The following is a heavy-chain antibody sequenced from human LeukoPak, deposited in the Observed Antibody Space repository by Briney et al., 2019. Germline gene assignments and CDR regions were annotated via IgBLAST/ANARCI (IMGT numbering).Heavy chain of an antibody. CDR1: GVIFSNYH. J-gene: IGHJ1*01. CDR3: ETVGRRWGLQH. V-gene: IGHV3-11*04. Sequence: GGSLRLSCAASGVIFSNYHMSWIRQAPGKGLEWISYISSIGTTTDYADSVKGRFTISRDNAKNSMYLQMHSMRAEDTAVYYCETVGRRWGLQHWGQGILVTVSS. D-gene: IGHD3-16*01. CDR2: ISSIGTTT.